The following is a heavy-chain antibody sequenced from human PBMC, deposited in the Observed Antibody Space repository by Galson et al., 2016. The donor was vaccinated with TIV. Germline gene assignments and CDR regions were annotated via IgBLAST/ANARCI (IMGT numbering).Heavy chain of an antibody. J-gene: IGHJ4*02. D-gene: IGHD3-16*01. CDR3: ARHGDFSLGKFYFQY. CDR2: VYTTGST. Sequence: ETLSLTCVVSGSSISSGFWWSWIRQPPGRRLEWIGNVYTTGSTNYNPSLKSRVTISVDTSTNQFSLTLNSVTAADTAVYFCARHGDFSLGKFYFQYWGQGILVTVSS. V-gene: IGHV4-38-2*01. CDR1: GSSISSGFW.